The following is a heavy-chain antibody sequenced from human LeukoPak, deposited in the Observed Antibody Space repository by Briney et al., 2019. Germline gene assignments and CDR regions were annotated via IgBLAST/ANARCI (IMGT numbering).Heavy chain of an antibody. J-gene: IGHJ6*03. V-gene: IGHV4-38-2*02. D-gene: IGHD2-2*01. CDR2: IYHSGST. Sequence: SETLSLTCTVSGYSISSGYYWGWIRQPPGQGLEWIGSIYHSGSTYYNPSLKSRVTISVDTSKSQFSLKLSSVTAADTAVYYCARGLVVAPEYYYMDVWGKGTTVTVS. CDR1: GYSISSGYY. CDR3: ARGLVVAPEYYYMDV.